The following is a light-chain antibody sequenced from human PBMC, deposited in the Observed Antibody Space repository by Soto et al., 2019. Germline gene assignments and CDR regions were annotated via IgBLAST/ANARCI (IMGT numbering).Light chain of an antibody. CDR1: QSVSSN. CDR3: QQRSNWPPIT. CDR2: GAS. J-gene: IGKJ5*01. Sequence: EIVMTQAPATLSVSPGERATLSCRASQSVSSNVAWYQQIPCQTPRLLIYGASSRATGIPARFSGSGSGTDFTLTFSSLETEDFPVYFCQQRSNWPPITFGQGTRLEI. V-gene: IGKV3-11*01.